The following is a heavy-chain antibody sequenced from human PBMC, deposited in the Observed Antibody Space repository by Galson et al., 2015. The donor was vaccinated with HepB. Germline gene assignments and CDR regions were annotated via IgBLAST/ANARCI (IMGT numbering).Heavy chain of an antibody. CDR3: ARDGDGYTKERAFDV. CDR1: GGSVSSGSHC. V-gene: IGHV4-61*03. J-gene: IGHJ3*01. D-gene: IGHD5-24*01. Sequence: ETLSLTCTVAGGSVSSGSHCLTWIRQPPGKGLEWMGNVHHGGSTKYNPSLKSRLTISEDTAKNHFSLKLTSLTAADTAVYYCARDGDGYTKERAFDVWGQGTMVIVSS. CDR2: VHHGGST.